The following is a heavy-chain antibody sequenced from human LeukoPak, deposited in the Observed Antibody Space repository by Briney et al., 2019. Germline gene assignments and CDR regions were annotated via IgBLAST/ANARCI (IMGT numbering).Heavy chain of an antibody. V-gene: IGHV3-23*01. J-gene: IGHJ4*02. Sequence: PGGSLRLSCAASGFTFSSYVMSWVRQAPGKGLGWVSAISGSGGSTYYADSVKGRFTISRDNSKNTLYLQMNSLRADDTAVYYCAKADSSGWYFDFWGQGTLVTVSS. CDR1: GFTFSSYV. CDR3: AKADSSGWYFDF. CDR2: ISGSGGST. D-gene: IGHD6-19*01.